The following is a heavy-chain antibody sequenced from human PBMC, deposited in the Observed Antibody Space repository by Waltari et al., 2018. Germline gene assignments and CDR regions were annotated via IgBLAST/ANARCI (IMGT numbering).Heavy chain of an antibody. CDR1: GFNFRGSS. J-gene: IGHJ4*02. Sequence: EVQLVESGGHLIQPGGSLRLSCAASGFNFRGSSMNWVRQAPGKGLEWISYINANSQTIYYADSVQGRFTISRDNAKNSLYLEMNSLRLEDTAVYFCVDNTLSIAAAGRVSYWGQGTPVTVSS. CDR3: VDNTLSIAAAGRVSY. D-gene: IGHD6-13*01. CDR2: INANSQTI. V-gene: IGHV3-48*04.